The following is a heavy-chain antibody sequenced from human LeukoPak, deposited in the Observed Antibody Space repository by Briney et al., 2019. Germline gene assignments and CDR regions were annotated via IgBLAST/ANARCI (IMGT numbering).Heavy chain of an antibody. J-gene: IGHJ5*02. V-gene: IGHV4-59*08. Sequence: PSETLSLTCTVSGGSISSHYWSWIRQPPGEGLEWIGYISYSGSTNYNPSLKSRVTISVDTSKNQFSLKLSSVTAADTAVYYCARHRVPNWFDPWGQGTLVTVSS. D-gene: IGHD3-10*01. CDR1: GGSISSHY. CDR2: ISYSGST. CDR3: ARHRVPNWFDP.